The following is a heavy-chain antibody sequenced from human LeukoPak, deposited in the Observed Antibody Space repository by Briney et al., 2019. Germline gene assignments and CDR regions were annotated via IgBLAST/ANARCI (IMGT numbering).Heavy chain of an antibody. Sequence: PSETLSLTCTVSGGSISSSSYYWGWIRQPPGKGLEWIGSIYYSGSTYYNPSLKSRVTISVDTSKNQFSLKLSSVTAADTAVYYCARHRYSGSYGGFGFDYWGQGTLVTVSS. CDR3: ARHRYSGSYGGFGFDY. J-gene: IGHJ4*02. CDR1: GGSISSSSYY. D-gene: IGHD1-26*01. CDR2: IYYSGST. V-gene: IGHV4-39*01.